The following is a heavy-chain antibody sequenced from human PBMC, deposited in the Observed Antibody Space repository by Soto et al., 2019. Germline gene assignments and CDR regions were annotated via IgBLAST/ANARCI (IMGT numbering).Heavy chain of an antibody. Sequence: QVQLQESGPGLVKPSHTLSLTCTVSAGSISNTAYYWNWLRQHPGKGLEWIGYIRYTGSPSHNPALKSRHTISLETPKNQLPLHLTSVTAADTPVSYCAGGSDGYTSRYGGQGPLVSVSS. CDR1: AGSISNTAYY. CDR3: AGGSDGYTSRY. V-gene: IGHV4-31*03. D-gene: IGHD5-12*01. CDR2: IRYTGSP. J-gene: IGHJ4*02.